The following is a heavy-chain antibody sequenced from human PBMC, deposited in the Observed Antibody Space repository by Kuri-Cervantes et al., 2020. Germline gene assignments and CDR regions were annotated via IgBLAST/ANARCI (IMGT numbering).Heavy chain of an antibody. Sequence: LSLTCAASGFTFSSYGMHWVRQAPGKGLEWVAVISYDGSNKYYADSVKGRFTISRDNSKNTLYLQMNSLRAEDTAVYYCARDDDCGGDCSRAFDIWGQGTMVTVSS. CDR2: ISYDGSNK. CDR1: GFTFSSYG. V-gene: IGHV3-30*03. D-gene: IGHD2-21*02. CDR3: ARDDDCGGDCSRAFDI. J-gene: IGHJ3*02.